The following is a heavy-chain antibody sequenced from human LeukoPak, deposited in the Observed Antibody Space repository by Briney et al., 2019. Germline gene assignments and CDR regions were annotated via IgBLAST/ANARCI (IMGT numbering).Heavy chain of an antibody. J-gene: IGHJ5*02. V-gene: IGHV1-18*01. D-gene: IGHD2-2*01. CDR2: ISAYNGNT. CDR3: ARVRCECGVAVVPAATVVGAWFDP. CDR1: GYTFTSYG. Sequence: ASVKVSCKASGYTFTSYGISWVRQAPGQGLEWMGWISAYNGNTNYAQKLQGRVTMTTDTSTSTAYMELRSLRSDNTAVYYCARVRCECGVAVVPAATVVGAWFDPWGQGTLVTVSS.